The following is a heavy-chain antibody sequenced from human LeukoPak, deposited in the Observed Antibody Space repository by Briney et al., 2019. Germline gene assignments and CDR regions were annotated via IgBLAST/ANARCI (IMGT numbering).Heavy chain of an antibody. J-gene: IGHJ4*02. CDR1: GFTFSSYA. V-gene: IGHV3-30*04. CDR2: ISYDGSNK. CDR3: ARDVDYGDPLDY. Sequence: PGRSLRLSCAASGFTFSSYAMHWVRQAPGKGLEWVAVISYDGSNKYYADSVKGRFTISRDNSKNTLYLQMNSLRAEDTAVYYCARDVDYGDPLDYWGREPWSPSPQ. D-gene: IGHD4-17*01.